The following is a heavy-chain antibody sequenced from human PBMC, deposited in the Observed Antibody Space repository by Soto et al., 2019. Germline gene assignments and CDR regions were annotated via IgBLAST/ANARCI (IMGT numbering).Heavy chain of an antibody. Sequence: QVQLQESGPGLVKPSETLSLTCTVSGGSISSSYWSWIRQPPGKGLEWLGYIYYSGSTNYNPSLKSRVNRSVDTSKNQFSLKLSSVTAADTAVYYCARATPAYSSGWSADAFDIWGQGTMVTVSS. V-gene: IGHV4-59*01. CDR3: ARATPAYSSGWSADAFDI. CDR1: GGSISSSY. J-gene: IGHJ3*02. D-gene: IGHD6-19*01. CDR2: IYYSGST.